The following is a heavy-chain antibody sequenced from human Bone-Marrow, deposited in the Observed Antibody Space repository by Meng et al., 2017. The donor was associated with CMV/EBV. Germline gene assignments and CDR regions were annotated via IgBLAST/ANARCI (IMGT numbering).Heavy chain of an antibody. D-gene: IGHD7-27*01. Sequence: SVKVSCKASGGTFSSYAISWVRQAPGQGLEWMGGIIPIFGTANYAQKFQGRVTITTDESTSTAYMELSSLRSEDTAVYYCARGSLTGISLYYYYYGMDVWGQGTMVTVSS. V-gene: IGHV1-69*05. CDR3: ARGSLTGISLYYYYYGMDV. J-gene: IGHJ6*02. CDR1: GGTFSSYA. CDR2: IIPIFGTA.